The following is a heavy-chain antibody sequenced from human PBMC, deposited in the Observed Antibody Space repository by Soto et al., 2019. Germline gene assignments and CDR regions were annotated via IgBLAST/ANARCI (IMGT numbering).Heavy chain of an antibody. CDR1: GGSISSKNYY. J-gene: IGHJ6*02. CDR2: IYYSGNT. CDR3: AGDHYYDNSGYQVAYSGMDV. Sequence: SETLSLTCIGSGGSISSKNYYWAWIRQPPGKGLDWIASIYYSGNTYYNPSLKSRVTISVDRSKNQFSLKLSSVTAADTAVYYCAGDHYYDNSGYQVAYSGMDVWGQGTTVTVSS. V-gene: IGHV4-39*01. D-gene: IGHD3-22*01.